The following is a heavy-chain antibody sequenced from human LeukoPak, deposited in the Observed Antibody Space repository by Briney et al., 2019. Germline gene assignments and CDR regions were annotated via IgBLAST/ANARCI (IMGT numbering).Heavy chain of an antibody. D-gene: IGHD2-15*01. J-gene: IGHJ4*02. Sequence: SETLSLTCTVSGGSISSFYWSWFRQPAGKGLEWIGRIYSSGSTNYNPSLKSRVTMSVDTSKYQFSLKLSSVTAADTAVYYCARVLGWAAFDYWGQGTLVTASS. CDR1: GGSISSFY. V-gene: IGHV4-4*07. CDR2: IYSSGST. CDR3: ARVLGWAAFDY.